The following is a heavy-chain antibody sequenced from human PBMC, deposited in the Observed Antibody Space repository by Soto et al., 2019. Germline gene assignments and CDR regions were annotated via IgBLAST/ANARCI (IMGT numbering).Heavy chain of an antibody. CDR3: AKAFWRPGPISYGMDV. J-gene: IGHJ6*02. V-gene: IGHV3-9*01. CDR1: GFTFDDYA. Sequence: EVQLVESGGGLVQPGRSLRLSCAASGFTFDDYAMHWVRQAPGKGLEWVSGISWNSGSIGYADSVKGRFTISRDNAKNSLYLQMNSLRAEDTALYYCAKAFWRPGPISYGMDVWGQGTTVTVSS. CDR2: ISWNSGSI. D-gene: IGHD3-3*01.